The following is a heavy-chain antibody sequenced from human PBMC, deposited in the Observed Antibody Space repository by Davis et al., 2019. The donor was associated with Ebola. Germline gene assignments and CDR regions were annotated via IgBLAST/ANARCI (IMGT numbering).Heavy chain of an antibody. Sequence: GGSLRLSCAASGFTVSSNYMSWVRHAPGKGLEWVAVSYSGGSTYYADSVKGRFTISRDNSKNTLYLQMNSLRAEDTAVHYCARPNCSSTSCYKYGMDVWGQGTTVTVSS. CDR1: GFTVSSNY. D-gene: IGHD2-2*02. CDR3: ARPNCSSTSCYKYGMDV. CDR2: SYSGGST. J-gene: IGHJ6*02. V-gene: IGHV3-66*04.